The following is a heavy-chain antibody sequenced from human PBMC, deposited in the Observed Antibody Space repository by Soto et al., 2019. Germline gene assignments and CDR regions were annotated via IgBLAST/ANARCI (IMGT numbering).Heavy chain of an antibody. D-gene: IGHD2-15*01. CDR2: ISAYNGNT. J-gene: IGHJ6*03. CDR3: ARVAHYSGGSCRYYCYMDV. CDR1: GYTFTSYG. V-gene: IGHV1-18*01. Sequence: ASVKVSCKASGYTFTSYGISWVRQAPGQGLEWMGWISAYNGNTNYAQKLQGRVTMTTDTSTSTAYMELRSLRSDDTAVYYCARVAHYSGGSCRYYCYMDVWGKGTTVTVSS.